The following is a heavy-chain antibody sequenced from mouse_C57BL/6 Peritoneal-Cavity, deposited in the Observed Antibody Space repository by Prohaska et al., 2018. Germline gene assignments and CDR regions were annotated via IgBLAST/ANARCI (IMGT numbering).Heavy chain of an antibody. CDR3: ARSDITTVVADY. CDR2: INPSSGYT. D-gene: IGHD1-1*01. J-gene: IGHJ2*01. Sequence: MSCKASGYTFTSYTMHWVKHRLGQGLEWIGYINPSSGYTKYNQKFKDKATLTADKYSSTADMQLSSLTSEDSAVYYCARSDITTVVADYWGQGTTLTVSS. V-gene: IGHV1-4*01. CDR1: GYTFTSYT.